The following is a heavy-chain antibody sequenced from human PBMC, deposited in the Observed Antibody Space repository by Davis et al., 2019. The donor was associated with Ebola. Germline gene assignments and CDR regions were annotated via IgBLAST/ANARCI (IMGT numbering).Heavy chain of an antibody. D-gene: IGHD3-10*01. V-gene: IGHV3-30-3*01. Sequence: GGSLRLSCAASGFTFSTYAMHWVRQAPGKGLEWVAVISYDGSNKYYADSVKGRFIISRDNAKNSLYLQVNSLRAEDTAVYYCARDRAYYYGSAAFDPWGHGTLVTVSS. CDR2: ISYDGSNK. CDR1: GFTFSTYA. J-gene: IGHJ5*02. CDR3: ARDRAYYYGSAAFDP.